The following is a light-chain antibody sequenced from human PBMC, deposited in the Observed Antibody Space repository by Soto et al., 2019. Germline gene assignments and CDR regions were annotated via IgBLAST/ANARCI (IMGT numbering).Light chain of an antibody. V-gene: IGLV1-44*01. CDR3: AAWDDSLNGYV. CDR2: SNN. Sequence: QSVLTQSPSASGTPGQRVTISCSGSSSNIGSNTVNWYQQLPRTAPKLLIYSNNQRPSGVPDRFSGSKSGTSASLAISGLQSEDEADYYCAAWDDSLNGYVFGTGTKVTVL. CDR1: SSNIGSNT. J-gene: IGLJ1*01.